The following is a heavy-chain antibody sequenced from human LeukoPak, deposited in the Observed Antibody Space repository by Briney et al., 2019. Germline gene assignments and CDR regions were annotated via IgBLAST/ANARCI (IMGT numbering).Heavy chain of an antibody. Sequence: GGSLRLSCAASGFTFSTYDMSWVRQAPGKGLEWVSVISGSGGTFYADSVKGRFTISRDNSKNTVYLQMNSLRAEDTALYYCARGDSSSRYLDYWGQGTLVTVSS. V-gene: IGHV3-23*01. CDR1: GFTFSTYD. J-gene: IGHJ4*02. CDR3: ARGDSSSRYLDY. CDR2: ISGSGGT. D-gene: IGHD6-6*01.